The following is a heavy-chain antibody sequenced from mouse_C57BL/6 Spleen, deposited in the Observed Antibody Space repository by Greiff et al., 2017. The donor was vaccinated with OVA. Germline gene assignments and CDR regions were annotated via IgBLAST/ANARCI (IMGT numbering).Heavy chain of an antibody. D-gene: IGHD1-1*01. Sequence: VQLQQSGTVLARPGASVKMSCKTSGYTFTSYWMHWVKQRPGQGLEWIGAIYPGNSDTSYNQKFKGKAKLTAVTSASTAYMELSSLTNEDSAVYYCTRYRDGSFYYFDYWGQGTTLTVSS. CDR2: IYPGNSDT. J-gene: IGHJ2*01. V-gene: IGHV1-5*01. CDR1: GYTFTSYW. CDR3: TRYRDGSFYYFDY.